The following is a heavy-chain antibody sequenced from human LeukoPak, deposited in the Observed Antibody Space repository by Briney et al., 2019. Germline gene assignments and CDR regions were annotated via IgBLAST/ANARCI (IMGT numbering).Heavy chain of an antibody. CDR1: GFTFKSHA. CDR3: ARDLSTCYATDY. CDR2: ISYDATKK. J-gene: IGHJ4*02. D-gene: IGHD2-2*01. V-gene: IGHV3-30-3*01. Sequence: GGSLRLSCAASGFTFKSHAMHWVRQAPGKGLEWVAFISYDATKKDYVDSVKGRFTVSRDNSKSTLYLQMNSLRLEDTAVYYCARDLSTCYATDYWGQGTLVTVSS.